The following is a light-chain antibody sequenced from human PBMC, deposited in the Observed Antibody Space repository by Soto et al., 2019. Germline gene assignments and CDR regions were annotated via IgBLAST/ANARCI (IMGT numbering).Light chain of an antibody. CDR3: SSYTISSTRV. V-gene: IGLV2-14*03. CDR1: SSDVGGYKY. J-gene: IGLJ1*01. CDR2: DIR. Sequence: QSALTQPASVSGSPGQSITISCTGTSSDVGGYKYISWYQQHPGKAPKLLIYDIRNRPSGVSDRFSGSKSGNTASLTISGLQAEDEADYYCSSYTISSTRVFGSGTKLTVL.